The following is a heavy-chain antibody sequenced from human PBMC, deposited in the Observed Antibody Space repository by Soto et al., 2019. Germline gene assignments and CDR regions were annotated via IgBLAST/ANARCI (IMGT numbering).Heavy chain of an antibody. CDR2: ISPYNGNT. J-gene: IGHJ6*02. V-gene: IGHV1-18*01. D-gene: IGHD4-17*01. Sequence: ASVKVSCKASGYTFTTYGISWVRQAPGQGLEWMGWISPYNGNTNYAQKLQGRVTMTTDTSTSTAYMELRSLRSDDTALYYCARDGSLSDTMVTPYYYYSGMDVWGQGTTVTVSS. CDR1: GYTFTTYG. CDR3: ARDGSLSDTMVTPYYYYSGMDV.